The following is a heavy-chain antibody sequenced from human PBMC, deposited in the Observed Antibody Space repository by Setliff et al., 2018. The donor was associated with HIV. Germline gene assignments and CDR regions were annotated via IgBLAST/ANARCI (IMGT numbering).Heavy chain of an antibody. J-gene: IGHJ5*02. CDR3: ARARGPPLPVLDL. CDR2: IYYRGSA. V-gene: IGHV4-39*07. CDR1: GDSMSSDDYF. Sequence: SETLSLTCTVSGDSMSSDDYFWVWVRQPPGKGLEWIGIIYYRGSAYYDLSLKNRVTLSVDTSKNSFSLNLTSVTAADTAVYFCARARGPPLPVLDLWGQGTLVTVSS. D-gene: IGHD3-10*01.